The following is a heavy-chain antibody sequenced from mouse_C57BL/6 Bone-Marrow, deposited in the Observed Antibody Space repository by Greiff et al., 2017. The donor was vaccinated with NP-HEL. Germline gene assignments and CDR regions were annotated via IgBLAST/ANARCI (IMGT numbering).Heavy chain of an antibody. CDR3: ARVYGNRYGGY. Sequence: QVQLQQPGAELVKPGASVKLSCKASGYTFTSYWMQWVKQRPGQGLEWIGEIDPSDSYTNYNQKFKGKATLTVDTSSSTAYMQLSSLTSEDSAVYYCARVYGNRYGGYWGQGTTLTVSS. D-gene: IGHD1-1*01. V-gene: IGHV1-50*01. CDR2: IDPSDSYT. CDR1: GYTFTSYW. J-gene: IGHJ2*01.